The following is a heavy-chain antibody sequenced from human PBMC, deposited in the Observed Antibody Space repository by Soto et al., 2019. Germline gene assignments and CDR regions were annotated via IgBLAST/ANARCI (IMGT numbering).Heavy chain of an antibody. D-gene: IGHD3-10*01. J-gene: IGHJ6*03. Sequence: EVQLVESGGGLVKPGGSLRLSCAASGFTFSSYSMNWVRQAPGKGLEWVSSISSSSSYIYYADSVKGRVTISRDNAKNSLYLQMNSLRAEDTAVYYCARMRGRYYMDVWGKGTTVTVSS. V-gene: IGHV3-21*01. CDR3: ARMRGRYYMDV. CDR2: ISSSSSYI. CDR1: GFTFSSYS.